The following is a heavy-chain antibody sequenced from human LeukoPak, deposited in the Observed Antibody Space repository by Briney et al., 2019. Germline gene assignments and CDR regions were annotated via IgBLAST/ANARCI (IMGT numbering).Heavy chain of an antibody. D-gene: IGHD3-9*01. Sequence: SETLSLTCTVSGGSISSSSYYWGWIRQPPGKGLGWIGSIYYSGSTNYNPSLKSRVTISVDTSKNQFSLKLSSVTAADTAVYYCARRTRALGYLTGYYYYYYMDVWGKGTTVTISS. CDR3: ARRTRALGYLTGYYYYYYMDV. CDR2: IYYSGST. CDR1: GGSISSSSYY. J-gene: IGHJ6*03. V-gene: IGHV4-39*07.